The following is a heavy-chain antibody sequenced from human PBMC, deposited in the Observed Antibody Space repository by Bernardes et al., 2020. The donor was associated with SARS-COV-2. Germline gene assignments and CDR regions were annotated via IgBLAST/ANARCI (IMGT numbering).Heavy chain of an antibody. J-gene: IGHJ6*02. D-gene: IGHD1-26*01. V-gene: IGHV1-8*01. CDR2: MNPRSGNI. CDR3: ARGRQWVLYEDYYCVDV. CDR1: GFTLTNHD. Sequence: VKVSCKASGFTLTNHDIDWARQVTGHGLEWMGRMNPRSGNIGYAQKIQGRVTMSRDTSTSTAYMALDSLTSEDTAVYYCARGRQWVLYEDYYCVDVWGQGTTVTVSS.